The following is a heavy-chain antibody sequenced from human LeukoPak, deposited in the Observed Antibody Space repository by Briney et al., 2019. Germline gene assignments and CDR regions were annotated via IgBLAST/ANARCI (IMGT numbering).Heavy chain of an antibody. V-gene: IGHV3-53*01. CDR1: GFTVSSNY. CDR3: ARSSHYDILAGYSEEDAFDI. J-gene: IGHJ3*02. CDR2: IYSGGST. D-gene: IGHD3-9*01. Sequence: GGSLRLSGAASGFTVSSNYMSWVRQAPGKGLEWVSVIYSGGSTDYADSVKGRFTISRDTSKNTLYLQMNSLRVEDTAVYYCARSSHYDILAGYSEEDAFDIWGQGTMVTVSS.